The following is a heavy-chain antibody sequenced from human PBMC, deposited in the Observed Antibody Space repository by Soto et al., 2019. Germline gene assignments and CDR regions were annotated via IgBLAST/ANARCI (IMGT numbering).Heavy chain of an antibody. D-gene: IGHD2-15*01. V-gene: IGHV1-2*02. CDR3: ARGGYCSGGSCLYYFDY. CDR2: INPNSGGT. CDR1: GYTFTGYY. Sequence: QVQLVQSGAEVKKPGASVKVSCKASGYTFTGYYMHWVRQAPGQGLEWMGWINPNSGGTNYAQKFQGRVTMTRDTSISPAYMELSRLRSDDTAVYSCARGGYCSGGSCLYYFDYWGQGTLVTVSS. J-gene: IGHJ4*02.